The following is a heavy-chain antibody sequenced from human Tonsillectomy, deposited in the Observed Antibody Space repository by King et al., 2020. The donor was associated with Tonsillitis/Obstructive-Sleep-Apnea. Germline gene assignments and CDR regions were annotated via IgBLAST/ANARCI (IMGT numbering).Heavy chain of an antibody. Sequence: VQLVESGGGLIQPGGSLRLSCVGSGLTLSYNYMSWVRQAPGEGLEWVSLLSSDASTYYTDSVKGRVTISRDKSTDNLYLQMNNLRGEDTAVYYCARVADAWDGIYYFYMDVWGKGTTVTVSS. CDR3: ARVADAWDGIYYFYMDV. D-gene: IGHD3-16*01. J-gene: IGHJ6*03. V-gene: IGHV3-53*01. CDR1: GLTLSYNY. CDR2: LSSDAST.